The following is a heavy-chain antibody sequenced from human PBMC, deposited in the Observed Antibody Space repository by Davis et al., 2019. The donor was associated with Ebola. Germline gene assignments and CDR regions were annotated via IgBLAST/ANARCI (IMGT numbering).Heavy chain of an antibody. CDR2: IYYSGST. V-gene: IGHV4-39*07. Sequence: MPSETLSLTCTVSGGSISSSSYYWGWIRQPPGKGLEWIGSIYYSGSTNYNPSLKSRVTISVDTSKNQFSLKLSSVTAADTAVYYCARAGYSSGWKFDYWGQGTLVTVSS. CDR1: GGSISSSSYY. CDR3: ARAGYSSGWKFDY. J-gene: IGHJ4*02. D-gene: IGHD6-19*01.